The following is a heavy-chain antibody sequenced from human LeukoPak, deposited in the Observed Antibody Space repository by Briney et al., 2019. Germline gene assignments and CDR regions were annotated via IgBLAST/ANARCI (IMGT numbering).Heavy chain of an antibody. CDR3: ARAWGSADY. V-gene: IGHV3-11*01. J-gene: IGHJ4*02. CDR2: ISESGDTI. D-gene: IGHD7-27*01. CDR1: GFIFSDYY. Sequence: KSGGSLRLSCAASGFIFSDYYVSWIRQAPGKGLEWVSYISESGDTIYYADSVKGRFTISRDSAKNSLYLLMNSLRAEDTAVYYCARAWGSADYWGQGTLVTVSS.